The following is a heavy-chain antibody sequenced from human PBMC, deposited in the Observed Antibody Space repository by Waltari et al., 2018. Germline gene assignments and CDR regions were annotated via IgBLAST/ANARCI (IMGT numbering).Heavy chain of an antibody. CDR3: ARLRGDTAMVEFDS. CDR2: VFHTGTT. Sequence: QVQLEESGPGLVKPSETLSLSYSVSGDSIDTRSYFWAWIRQPPGKGLEWIGSVFHTGTTYYNPSLNNRVTVSVDTSKNRHFLKLTSVTAADTAVYFCARLRGDTAMVEFDSWGQGTLVTVSS. CDR1: GDSIDTRSYF. D-gene: IGHD5-18*01. J-gene: IGHJ4*02. V-gene: IGHV4-39*02.